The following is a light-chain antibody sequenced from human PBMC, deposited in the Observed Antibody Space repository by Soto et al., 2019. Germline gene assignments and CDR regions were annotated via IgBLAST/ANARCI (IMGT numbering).Light chain of an antibody. CDR2: STD. Sequence: HSVLTQPPSASGTPGQRVTISCSGSTSNIGTNYIYWYQQLPGTAPKLVVYSTDRRPSGVPGRFSGSKSGTSAFLAITGLRSEDEANYYCSAWDDSLSGPVFGGGTK. CDR3: SAWDDSLSGPV. J-gene: IGLJ2*01. CDR1: TSNIGTNY. V-gene: IGLV1-47*02.